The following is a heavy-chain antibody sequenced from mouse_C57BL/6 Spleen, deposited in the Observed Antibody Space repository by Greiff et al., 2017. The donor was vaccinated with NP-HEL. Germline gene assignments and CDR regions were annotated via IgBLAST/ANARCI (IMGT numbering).Heavy chain of an antibody. Sequence: QVHVKQSGAELAKPGASVKLSCKASGYTFTSYWMHWVKQRPGQGLEWIGYINPSSGYTKYNQKFKDKATLTVDKSSSTAYMQLSSLTSEDSAVYYCARSDYDYSWFAYWGQGTLVTVSA. CDR2: INPSSGYT. J-gene: IGHJ3*01. V-gene: IGHV1-7*01. D-gene: IGHD2-4*01. CDR1: GYTFTSYW. CDR3: ARSDYDYSWFAY.